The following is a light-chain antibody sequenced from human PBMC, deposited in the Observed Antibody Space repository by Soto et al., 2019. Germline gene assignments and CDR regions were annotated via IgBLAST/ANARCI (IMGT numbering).Light chain of an antibody. CDR2: DVT. CDR1: SSDIGGYNY. J-gene: IGLJ2*01. V-gene: IGLV2-14*03. Sequence: SALTQPASVSGSPGQSITISCTGASSDIGGYNYVSWYQQHPGKAPKLIIFDVTYRPSGVSNRFSGSKSGNTASLTISGLQAEDEADYYCTSYTATSTLEVFGGGTNLTVL. CDR3: TSYTATSTLEV.